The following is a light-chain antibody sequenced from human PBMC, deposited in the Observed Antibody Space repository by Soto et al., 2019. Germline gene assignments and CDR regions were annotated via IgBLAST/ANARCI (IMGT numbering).Light chain of an antibody. CDR3: NSYTSTGTLV. J-gene: IGLJ3*02. Sequence: QSALTQPASVSGSPGQSITISCTGTSGDIGGYNYVSWYQQYPGKAPKVIIYEVRNRPSGVSDRFSGSKSGNTASLTISGLHAEDEADYYCNSYTSTGTLVFXGGTKVTVL. CDR1: SGDIGGYNY. CDR2: EVR. V-gene: IGLV2-14*01.